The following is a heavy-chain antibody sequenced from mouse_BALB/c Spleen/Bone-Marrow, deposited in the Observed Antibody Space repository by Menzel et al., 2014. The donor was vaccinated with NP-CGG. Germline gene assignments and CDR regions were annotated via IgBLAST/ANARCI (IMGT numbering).Heavy chain of an antibody. CDR3: ARTYGGSPYVYGMDY. CDR2: INPSNGRT. CDR1: GYTFTSYW. J-gene: IGHJ4*01. Sequence: QVQLQQSGAELVKPETSVKLSCKTSGYTFTSYWMHWVKQRPGQGLEWIGEINPSNGRTNYNEKFKNKATLTVDKSSSTAYMQLSSLTSGDSAVYFCARTYGGSPYVYGMDYWGQGTSVTVSS. V-gene: IGHV1S81*02. D-gene: IGHD1-1*02.